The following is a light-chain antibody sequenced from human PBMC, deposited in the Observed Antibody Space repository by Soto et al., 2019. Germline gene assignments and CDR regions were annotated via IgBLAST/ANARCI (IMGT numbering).Light chain of an antibody. CDR3: QHYANWPRT. CDR2: GAS. J-gene: IGKJ1*01. Sequence: EIVMTQSPATLSVSPGEGVTLSCRASQSVSSSLAWYQQKPGQSPRLLIYGASTRATGIPARFSGSGSGTDFTLTISGLQSEDFAIYYCQHYANWPRTFGLGPKVDIK. CDR1: QSVSSS. V-gene: IGKV3-15*01.